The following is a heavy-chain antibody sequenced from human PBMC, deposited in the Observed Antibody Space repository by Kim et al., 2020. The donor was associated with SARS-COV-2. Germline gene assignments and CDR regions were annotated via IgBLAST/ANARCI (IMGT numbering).Heavy chain of an antibody. D-gene: IGHD3-16*01. CDR1: GFTFSSYG. V-gene: IGHV3-33*01. CDR2: MWYDGTNK. CDR3: ARDHGMFDRANVYGFFDC. Sequence: GGSLRLSCAASGFTFSSYGMHWVRQAPGKGLEWVAVMWYDGTNKFYADSVKGRFTISRDDSKNTLFLQMNSLRAEDTAVYYCARDHGMFDRANVYGFFDCWRQGGLVTISA. J-gene: IGHJ4*02.